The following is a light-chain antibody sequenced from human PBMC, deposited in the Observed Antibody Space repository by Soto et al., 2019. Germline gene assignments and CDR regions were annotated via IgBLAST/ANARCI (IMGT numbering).Light chain of an antibody. V-gene: IGKV3D-15*01. CDR3: QQYNNWPIT. CDR1: QNVSSY. J-gene: IGKJ4*01. Sequence: TQSPATLSLSTGERATLSCRASQNVSSYLAWYQQKAGQAPRLLIYGATTRDTGIPARFSGSGSGTEFTLTISSLQSEDFAVYYCQQYNNWPITFGGGTKVDIK. CDR2: GAT.